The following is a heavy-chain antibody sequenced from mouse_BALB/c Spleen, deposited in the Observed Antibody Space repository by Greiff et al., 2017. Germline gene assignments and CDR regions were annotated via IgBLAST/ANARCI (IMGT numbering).Heavy chain of an antibody. CDR1: GFTFTDYY. CDR3: ARDRGITTWFAY. V-gene: IGHV7-3*02. Sequence: VQLVESGGGLVQPGGSLRLSCATSGFTFTDYYMSWVRQPPGKALEWLGFIRNKANGYTTEYSASVKGRFTISRDNSQSILYLQMNTLRAEDSATYYCARDRGITTWFAYWGQGTLVTVSA. CDR2: IRNKANGYTT. J-gene: IGHJ3*01. D-gene: IGHD2-4*01.